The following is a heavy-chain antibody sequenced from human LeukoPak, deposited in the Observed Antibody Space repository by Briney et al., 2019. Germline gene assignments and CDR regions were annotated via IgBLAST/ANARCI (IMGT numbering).Heavy chain of an antibody. CDR3: ARTYGDYRYYYYMDV. CDR1: GFTFSSNA. V-gene: IGHV4-39*01. Sequence: TGGSLRLSCAASGFTFSSNAMSWVRQAPGKGLEWIGSIYYSGSTYYNPSLKSRVTISVDTSKNQFSLKLSSVTAADTAVYYCARTYGDYRYYYYMDVWGKGTTVTVSS. J-gene: IGHJ6*03. CDR2: IYYSGST. D-gene: IGHD4-17*01.